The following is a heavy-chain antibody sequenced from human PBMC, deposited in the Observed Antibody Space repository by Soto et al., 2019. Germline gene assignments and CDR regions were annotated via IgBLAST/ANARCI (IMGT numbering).Heavy chain of an antibody. J-gene: IGHJ4*02. Sequence: QVQLLQSGAEVKKPGASVKVSCKASGYTFTDYGINWVRQAPGQGLEWMGYISPYNGNTHSAEKFQARLTLTTDTSTSTAYIELTSLRLDDTAVYYCTDDSSGFFYYWGQGTLGTVSS. CDR1: GYTFTDYG. V-gene: IGHV1-18*01. CDR2: ISPYNGNT. D-gene: IGHD3-22*01. CDR3: TDDSSGFFYY.